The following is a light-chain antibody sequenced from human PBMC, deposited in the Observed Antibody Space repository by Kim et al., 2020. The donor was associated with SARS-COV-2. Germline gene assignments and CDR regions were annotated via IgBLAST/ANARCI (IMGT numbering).Light chain of an antibody. V-gene: IGLV3-25*03. CDR1: TLPKQY. CDR2: KDS. J-gene: IGLJ3*02. Sequence: SPGQTARITCSGDTLPKQYAYWYQQKPGQAPVLVIYKDSERPSGIPERFSGSSSGTTVTLSITGVQAEDEADYYCQSADSSGAYKVFGGGTKLTVL. CDR3: QSADSSGAYKV.